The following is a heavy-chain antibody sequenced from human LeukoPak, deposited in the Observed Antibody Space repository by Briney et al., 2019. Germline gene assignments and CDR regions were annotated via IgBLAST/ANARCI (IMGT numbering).Heavy chain of an antibody. V-gene: IGHV1-69*13. CDR1: GGTFSSYA. D-gene: IGHD5-12*01. J-gene: IGHJ4*02. Sequence: EASVKVSCKASGGTFSSYAISWVRQAPGQGLEWMGGIIPIFGTANYAQKFQGRVTITADESTSTAYMELSSLRSEDTAVYYCARVRDSGYDFGYWGQGTLVTVSS. CDR3: ARVRDSGYDFGY. CDR2: IIPIFGTA.